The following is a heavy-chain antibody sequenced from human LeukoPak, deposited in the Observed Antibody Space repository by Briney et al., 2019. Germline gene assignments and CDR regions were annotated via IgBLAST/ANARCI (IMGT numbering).Heavy chain of an antibody. Sequence: PSETLSLTCAVSGGSISSGGYSWSWIRQPPGKGLEWIGYIYHSGSTYYNPSLKSRVTISVDRSKNQFSLKLSSVTAADTAVYYCARTSIAARRANAFDIWGQGTMVTVSS. CDR1: GGSISSGGYS. J-gene: IGHJ3*02. CDR3: ARTSIAARRANAFDI. D-gene: IGHD6-6*01. V-gene: IGHV4-30-2*01. CDR2: IYHSGST.